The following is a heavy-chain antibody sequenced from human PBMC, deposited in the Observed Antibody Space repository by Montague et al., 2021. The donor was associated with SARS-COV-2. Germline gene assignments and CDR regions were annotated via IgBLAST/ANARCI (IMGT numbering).Heavy chain of an antibody. J-gene: IGHJ3*02. CDR2: FDPEDGET. V-gene: IGHV1-24*01. CDR1: GYTLTELS. CDR3: ATSTPHVLRYFDWLYAFDI. Sequence: SVKVSCKVSGYTLTELSMHWVRQAPGKGLEWMGGFDPEDGETIYVQKFQGRVTMTEDTSTDTAYMELRSLRSEDTAVYYCATSTPHVLRYFDWLYAFDIWGQGTMVTVSS. D-gene: IGHD3-9*01.